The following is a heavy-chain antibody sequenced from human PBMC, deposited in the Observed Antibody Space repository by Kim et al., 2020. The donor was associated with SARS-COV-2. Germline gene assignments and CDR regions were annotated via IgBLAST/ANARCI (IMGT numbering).Heavy chain of an antibody. CDR3: TRAEYGGNSEGDY. V-gene: IGHV3-49*04. CDR2: TRSKPHGGTI. D-gene: IGHD2-21*02. J-gene: IGHJ4*02. CDR1: GFNFGEYA. Sequence: GGSLRLSCTGSGFNFGEYAMSWVRQAPGKGLEWVGITRSKPHGGTIDYAASVKGRFTISRDDSMSIAYLQMNSLKTEDTAVYYCTRAEYGGNSEGDYWGQGTMVTVSS.